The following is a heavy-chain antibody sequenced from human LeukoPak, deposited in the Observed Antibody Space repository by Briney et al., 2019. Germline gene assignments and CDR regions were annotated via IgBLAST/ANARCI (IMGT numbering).Heavy chain of an antibody. Sequence: SETLSLTCAVPGGSISSSNWWSWVRQPPGKGLEWIGEIYHSGSTNYNPSLKSRVTISVGKSRKHFSLKLNSVTAADTAVYYCARGGSSNWTPFDYWGQGTLVTFSS. CDR1: GGSISSSNW. V-gene: IGHV4-4*02. J-gene: IGHJ4*02. CDR3: ARGGSSNWTPFDY. D-gene: IGHD6-13*01. CDR2: IYHSGST.